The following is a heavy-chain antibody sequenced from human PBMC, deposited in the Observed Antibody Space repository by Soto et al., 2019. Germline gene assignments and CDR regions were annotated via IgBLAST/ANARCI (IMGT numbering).Heavy chain of an antibody. Sequence: PSETLSLTWTVSDGSISSRDYYWSWVRQSPGKGLEWIGEAHHSGRTNYNPSLKSRVTISVDKSKNHFSLKLSSVTAADTAVYCCARSEATGLDHWGQGTLVTVSS. D-gene: IGHD1-26*01. J-gene: IGHJ4*02. V-gene: IGHV4-4*01. CDR1: DGSISSRDYY. CDR3: ARSEATGLDH. CDR2: AHHSGRT.